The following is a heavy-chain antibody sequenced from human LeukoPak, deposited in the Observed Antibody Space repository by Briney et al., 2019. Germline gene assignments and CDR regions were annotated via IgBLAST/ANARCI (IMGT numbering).Heavy chain of an antibody. CDR1: GYSFTSCW. CDR2: IYPGDSDT. J-gene: IGHJ4*02. V-gene: IGHV5-51*01. Sequence: PGESLKISCMASGYSFTSCWIGWVRQMPGKGLEWMGIIYPGDSDTRYSPSFQGQVTISADKSISTAYLQWSSLKASDTAMYYCAARDDYYDSSGYYYWGQGTLVTVSS. CDR3: AARDDYYDSSGYYY. D-gene: IGHD3-22*01.